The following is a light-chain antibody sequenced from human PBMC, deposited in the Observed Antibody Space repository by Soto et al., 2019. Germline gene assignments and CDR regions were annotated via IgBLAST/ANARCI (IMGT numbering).Light chain of an antibody. CDR2: GAS. Sequence: EIVLTQSPGTLSLSPGERATLSCRATQSVNSNYLAWYQQKLGQAPRLLIYGASSRPTGIPDRFSGSGSGTDFTLTISRLEPEDFAVYYCHQYGGSPLTFGGGTNVE. CDR3: HQYGGSPLT. CDR1: QSVNSNY. J-gene: IGKJ4*01. V-gene: IGKV3-20*01.